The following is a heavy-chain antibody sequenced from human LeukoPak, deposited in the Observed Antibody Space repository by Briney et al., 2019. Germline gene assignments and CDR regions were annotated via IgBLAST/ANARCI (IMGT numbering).Heavy chain of an antibody. J-gene: IGHJ3*02. V-gene: IGHV3-23*01. Sequence: GGSLRLPCAASGFTFSSYGMSWVRQAPGKGLEWVSAIRGSGGSTYYADSVKGRFTISRDNSKNTLYLQMNSLRAEDTAVYYCAKDWYDSSGYHQPHAFDIWGQGTMVTVSS. CDR2: IRGSGGST. D-gene: IGHD3-22*01. CDR3: AKDWYDSSGYHQPHAFDI. CDR1: GFTFSSYG.